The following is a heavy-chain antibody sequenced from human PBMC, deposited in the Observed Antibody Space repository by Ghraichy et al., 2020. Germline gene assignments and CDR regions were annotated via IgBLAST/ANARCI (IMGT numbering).Heavy chain of an antibody. CDR1: GFIFSNYW. V-gene: IGHV3-7*01. CDR2: INHDGSDR. J-gene: IGHJ6*02. CDR3: ARGHYGMDV. Sequence: GGSLRLSCAASGFIFSNYWMRWVRQAPGKGLEWVANINHDGSDRNYGDSVKGRFTISRDNAHDSLYLQLNSLRAEDTAVYYCARGHYGMDVWGQGTTVTVSS.